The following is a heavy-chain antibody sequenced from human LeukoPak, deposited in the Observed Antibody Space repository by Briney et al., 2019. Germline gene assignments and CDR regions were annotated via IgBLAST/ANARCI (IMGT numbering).Heavy chain of an antibody. J-gene: IGHJ3*02. D-gene: IGHD3-22*01. Sequence: GGSLRPSCAASGFTFSSYAMHWVRQAPGKGLEWVAVISYDGSNKYYADSVKGRFTISRDNSKNTLYLQMNSLRAEDTAVYYCARDNYDSSGYSAFDIWGQGTMVTVSS. CDR1: GFTFSSYA. CDR2: ISYDGSNK. CDR3: ARDNYDSSGYSAFDI. V-gene: IGHV3-30-3*01.